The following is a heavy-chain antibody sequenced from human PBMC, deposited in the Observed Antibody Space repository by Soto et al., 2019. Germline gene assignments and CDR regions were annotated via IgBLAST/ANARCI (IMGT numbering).Heavy chain of an antibody. D-gene: IGHD3-22*01. CDR2: IKQDGSQK. V-gene: IGHV3-7*01. CDR3: ASAYYYDSSGYSPGGY. CDR1: GFTFSSYS. Sequence: PGGSLRLSCAASGFTFSSYSMNWVRQAPGKGLEWVANIKQDGSQKYYVDSVKGRFTISRDNAKNSLYLQMNSLRVEDTAVYYCASAYYYDSSGYSPGGYWGQGTLVTVSS. J-gene: IGHJ4*02.